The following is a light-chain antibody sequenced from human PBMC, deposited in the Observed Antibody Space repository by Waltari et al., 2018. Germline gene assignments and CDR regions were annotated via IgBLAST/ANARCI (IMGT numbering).Light chain of an antibody. V-gene: IGKV1-39*01. Sequence: DIQMTQSPSSLSVSVGDRVTISCRASQSISSYLNWYQQKPGEAPRLLSYAASSLQTGVPSRFSGSGSGTDFTLTISSLQPEDFATYYCQQSYSTPRTFGQGTKVEIK. J-gene: IGKJ1*01. CDR2: AAS. CDR3: QQSYSTPRT. CDR1: QSISSY.